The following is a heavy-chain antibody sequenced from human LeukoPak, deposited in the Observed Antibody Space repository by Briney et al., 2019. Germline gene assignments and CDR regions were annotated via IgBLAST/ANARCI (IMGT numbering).Heavy chain of an antibody. J-gene: IGHJ6*02. CDR3: ARGDNSSWYSYYYYYGMDV. V-gene: IGHV3-48*01. Sequence: GGSLRLSCAASGFTFSSYSMNWVRQAPGKGLEWVSYISSSSSTIYYADSVKGRFTISRDNAKNSLYLQMNSLRAEDTAVYYCARGDNSSWYSYYYYYGMDVWGQGTTVTVSS. D-gene: IGHD6-13*01. CDR1: GFTFSSYS. CDR2: ISSSSSTI.